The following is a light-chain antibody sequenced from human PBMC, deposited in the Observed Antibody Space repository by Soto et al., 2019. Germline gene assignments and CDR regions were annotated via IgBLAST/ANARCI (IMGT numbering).Light chain of an antibody. CDR2: DVN. J-gene: IGLJ2*01. V-gene: IGLV2-11*01. CDR1: DSDVGTYNY. CDR3: FSYAGYYTLL. Sequence: QSALTQPRSVSGSPGQSVTISCTGTDSDVGTYNYVSWYQQHPGKAPKLMIYDVNKRPSGVPDRFSGYKSGNTASLTISGLQAEDEADYYCFSYAGYYTLLFGGGTKLTVL.